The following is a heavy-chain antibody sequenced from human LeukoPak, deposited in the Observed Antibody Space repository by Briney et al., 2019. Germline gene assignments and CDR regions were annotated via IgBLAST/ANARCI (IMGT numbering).Heavy chain of an antibody. CDR3: ARYRSVVGERWFDP. D-gene: IGHD6-19*01. J-gene: IGHJ5*02. CDR1: GGSLSSSSYY. Sequence: SETLCLTCTVSGGSLSSSSYYWGWIRQPPGKGLEWIGSIYYSGSTYYNPSLKSRVTISVDTSKNQFSLKLSSVTAADTAVYYCARYRSVVGERWFDPWGQGTLVTVSS. CDR2: IYYSGST. V-gene: IGHV4-39*07.